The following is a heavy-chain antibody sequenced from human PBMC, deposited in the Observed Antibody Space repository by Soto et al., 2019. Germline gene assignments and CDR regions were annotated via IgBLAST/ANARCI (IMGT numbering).Heavy chain of an antibody. V-gene: IGHV3-53*02. J-gene: IGHJ4*02. CDR3: AGPLNFDY. CDR2: IYGGGAT. Sequence: VQLVETGGGLIQPGGSLRLSCAASGFTVSSNYMGWVRQPPGKGLEPVSAIYGGGATYYADSVKGRFTISRDNSKNTLYLQMNSLRAEDTAVYYCAGPLNFDYWGQGTLVTVSS. CDR1: GFTVSSNY.